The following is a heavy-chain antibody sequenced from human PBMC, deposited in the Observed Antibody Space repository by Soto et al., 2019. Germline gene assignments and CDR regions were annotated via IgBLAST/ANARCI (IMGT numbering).Heavy chain of an antibody. Sequence: ASVLVSCKASGYTFTGCYMHWVRQAPGPALEWMGWISPNSGGTNYDQKFHGRVTMTRDTSISTAYMELSSMRSDDTAVYYCARNLPWELLRVRYYYYGMDVWGQGTTVTVSS. J-gene: IGHJ6*02. CDR3: ARNLPWELLRVRYYYYGMDV. V-gene: IGHV1-2*02. CDR2: ISPNSGGT. CDR1: GYTFTGCY. D-gene: IGHD1-26*01.